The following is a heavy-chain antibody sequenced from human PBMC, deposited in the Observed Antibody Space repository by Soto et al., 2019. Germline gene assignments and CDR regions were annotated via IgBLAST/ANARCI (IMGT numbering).Heavy chain of an antibody. CDR1: GFTFSSYA. CDR3: ARDSYGDYDDAFDI. CDR2: IKQDGSEK. Sequence: PVGSLRLSCAASGFTFSSYAMSWVRQATGKGLEWVANIKQDGSEKYYVDSVKGRFTISRDNAKNSLYLQMNSLRAEDTAVYYCARDSYGDYDDAFDIWGQGTMVTVSS. J-gene: IGHJ3*02. V-gene: IGHV3-7*01. D-gene: IGHD4-17*01.